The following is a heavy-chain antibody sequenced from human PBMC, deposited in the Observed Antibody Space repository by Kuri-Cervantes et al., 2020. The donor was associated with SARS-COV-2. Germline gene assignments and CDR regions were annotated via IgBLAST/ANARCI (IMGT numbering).Heavy chain of an antibody. CDR3: ATSHPLYYESTGYLNH. J-gene: IGHJ5*02. Sequence: ASVKVSCKASGYTFTSYGISWVRQAHGQGLEWMGLVNPTTGGTKFAQKFQDRVTLTRDTSITTAYMELTRLRSDDSAVYYCATSHPLYYESTGYLNHWGQGTLVTVSS. CDR1: GYTFTSYG. V-gene: IGHV1-2*02. D-gene: IGHD3-22*01. CDR2: VNPTTGGT.